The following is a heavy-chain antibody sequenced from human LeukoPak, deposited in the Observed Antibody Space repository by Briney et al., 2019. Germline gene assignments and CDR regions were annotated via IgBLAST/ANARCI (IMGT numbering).Heavy chain of an antibody. J-gene: IGHJ6*03. Sequence: PGGSLRLSCAASGFTFSGYGMHWVRQAPGKGLEWVAVISYDGSNKYYADSVKGRFTISRDNSKNTLYLQMNSLRAEDTAVYYCAKDQTSWSPFYYYYMDVWGKGTTVTVSS. D-gene: IGHD6-13*01. CDR1: GFTFSGYG. CDR2: ISYDGSNK. V-gene: IGHV3-30*18. CDR3: AKDQTSWSPFYYYYMDV.